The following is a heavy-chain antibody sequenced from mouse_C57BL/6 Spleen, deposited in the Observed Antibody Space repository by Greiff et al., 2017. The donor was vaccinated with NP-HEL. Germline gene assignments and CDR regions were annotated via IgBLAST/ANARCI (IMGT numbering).Heavy chain of an antibody. J-gene: IGHJ2*01. CDR1: GYAFSNYW. Sequence: QVQLQQSGAELVKPGASVKISCKASGYAFSNYWMNWVKQRPGKGLEWIGQIYPGDGDTNYNGKFKDKATLTADKSSSTAYMQLSSLTSEDSAVYCCARNYYFGYWGQGTTLTVSS. V-gene: IGHV1-80*01. CDR3: ARNYYFGY. CDR2: IYPGDGDT.